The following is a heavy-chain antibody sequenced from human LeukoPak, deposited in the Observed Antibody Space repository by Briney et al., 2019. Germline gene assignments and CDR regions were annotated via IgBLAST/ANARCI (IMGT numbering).Heavy chain of an antibody. D-gene: IGHD3-10*01. J-gene: IGHJ4*02. CDR3: ARGRSGRYQY. V-gene: IGHV4-39*07. CDR1: GGSISSSSYY. CDR2: IYYSGST. Sequence: SETLSLTCTVSGGSISSSSYYWGWIRQPPGKGLEWIGSIYYSGSTYYNPSLKSRVTISVDTSKNQFSLKLSSVTAADTGVYYCARGRSGRYQYWGQGTLVTVSS.